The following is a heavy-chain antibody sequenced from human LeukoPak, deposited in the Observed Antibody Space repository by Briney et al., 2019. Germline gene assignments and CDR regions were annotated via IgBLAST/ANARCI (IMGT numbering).Heavy chain of an antibody. J-gene: IGHJ5*02. V-gene: IGHV4-30-2*03. CDR3: AGLIRPGWFDP. Sequence: SETLSLTCAVSGGSISSGGYSWSWIRQPPGKGLEWIANIYYSGSTYYSPSLKSRVTISVDTSKNQFSLKLSSVTAADTAVYYCAGLIRPGWFDPWGQGTLVTVSS. D-gene: IGHD1-14*01. CDR2: IYYSGST. CDR1: GGSISSGGYS.